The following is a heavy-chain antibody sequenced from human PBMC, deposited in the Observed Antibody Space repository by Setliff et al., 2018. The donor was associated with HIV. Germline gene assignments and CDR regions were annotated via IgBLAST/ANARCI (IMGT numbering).Heavy chain of an antibody. CDR1: GGSISGTTFY. J-gene: IGHJ6*03. CDR2: IYNNENT. Sequence: ASETLSLTCAVSGGSISGTTFYWGWVRQSPERGLECIGYIYNNENTNYNLSLKSRVTISVDTSKNQFSLKLSSVTAADTAVYFCVRADNNGRFHHYMDVWGKGTTVTVSS. D-gene: IGHD1-1*01. CDR3: VRADNNGRFHHYMDV. V-gene: IGHV4-61*05.